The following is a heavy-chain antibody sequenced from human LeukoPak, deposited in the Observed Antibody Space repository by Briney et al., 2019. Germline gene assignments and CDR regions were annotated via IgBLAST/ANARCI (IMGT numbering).Heavy chain of an antibody. Sequence: SQTLSLTCGVSGGAITSTNWWSWVRQPPGQGLEWIGEISLTGRTNYNPSLIGRVIMSLDESRNQLSLTLTSVTAADTAMYYCTRESGPYCPFGYWGQGTLVVVPS. CDR2: ISLTGRT. D-gene: IGHD1-26*01. J-gene: IGHJ4*02. CDR1: GGAITSTNW. V-gene: IGHV4-4*02. CDR3: TRESGPYCPFGY.